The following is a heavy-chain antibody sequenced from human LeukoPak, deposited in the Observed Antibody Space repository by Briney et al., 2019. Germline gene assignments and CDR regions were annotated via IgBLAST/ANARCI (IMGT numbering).Heavy chain of an antibody. V-gene: IGHV4-59*12. CDR3: AREGDSSGWDY. Sequence: SETLSLTCTVSGGSISSYYWSWIRQPPGKGLEWIGYIYYSGSTNYNPSLKSRVTISVDTSKNQFSLKLSSVTAADTAVYYCAREGDSSGWDYWGQGTLVTVSS. J-gene: IGHJ4*02. D-gene: IGHD6-19*01. CDR2: IYYSGST. CDR1: GGSISSYY.